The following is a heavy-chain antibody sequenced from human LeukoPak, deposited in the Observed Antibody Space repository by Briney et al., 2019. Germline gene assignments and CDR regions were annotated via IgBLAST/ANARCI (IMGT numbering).Heavy chain of an antibody. CDR3: AREGSGWYPSGDSGLYYFDY. CDR2: ITINSDYI. V-gene: IGHV3-21*01. D-gene: IGHD6-19*01. J-gene: IGHJ4*02. CDR1: GITFSSHT. Sequence: GGSLRLSCGASGITFSSHTMNWVRQAPGKGLEWVSSITINSDYIYYADSVKGRFTISRDTSKNTLYLQMNSLRADDTAVYYCAREGSGWYPSGDSGLYYFDYWGRGTLVTVSS.